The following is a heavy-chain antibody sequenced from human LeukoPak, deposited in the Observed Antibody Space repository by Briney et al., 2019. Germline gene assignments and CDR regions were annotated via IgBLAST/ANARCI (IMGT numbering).Heavy chain of an antibody. V-gene: IGHV1-3*01. CDR2: INAGNGNT. CDR3: AREHDFLIDYSFDY. CDR1: GYTFTTYS. Sequence: ASVTVSCKASGYTFTTYSIFWVRQAPGQGLEWMGWINAGNGNTKYSQKLQGRVTITRDTSASTAYMELSSLRSEDTAVYYCAREHDFLIDYSFDYWGQGTLVTVSS. D-gene: IGHD3-3*01. J-gene: IGHJ4*02.